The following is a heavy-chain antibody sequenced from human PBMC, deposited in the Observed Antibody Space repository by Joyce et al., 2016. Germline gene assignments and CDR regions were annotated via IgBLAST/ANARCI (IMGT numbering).Heavy chain of an antibody. V-gene: IGHV3-23*01. CDR3: AKALSPYYDYIWGSYLDAFDI. D-gene: IGHD3-16*02. Sequence: PGKGLEWVSAISGSGTSTYYADSVKDRFTISRDNAKNTLYLQMNSLRAEDTAVYYCAKALSPYYDYIWGSYLDAFDIWGQGTMVTVSS. CDR2: ISGSGTST. J-gene: IGHJ3*02.